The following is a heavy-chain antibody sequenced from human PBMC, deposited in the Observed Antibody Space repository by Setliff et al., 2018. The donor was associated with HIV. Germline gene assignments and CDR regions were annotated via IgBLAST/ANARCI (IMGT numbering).Heavy chain of an antibody. CDR2: IKQDGSEK. Sequence: GGSLRLSCAASGFTYSSYWMGWVRQAPGKGLEWVANIKQDGSEKYYVDSVKGRFTISRDNAKNSLYLQMNSLRIEDTALYYRAKVTSTGRWNSDLDSWGQGAQVTVSS. D-gene: IGHD1-26*01. CDR3: AKVTSTGRWNSDLDS. J-gene: IGHJ4*02. V-gene: IGHV3-7*01. CDR1: GFTYSSYW.